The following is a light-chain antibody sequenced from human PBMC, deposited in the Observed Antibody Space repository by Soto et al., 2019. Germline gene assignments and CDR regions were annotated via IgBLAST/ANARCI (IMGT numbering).Light chain of an antibody. V-gene: IGLV2-23*02. J-gene: IGLJ1*01. CDR2: EVS. CDR1: SSDVGSYNL. CDR3: CSDAVGREV. Sequence: QSVLTQPASVSGSPGQSITISCTGTSSDVGSYNLVSWYQQHPGKAPKLMIYEVSKRPSGVSNRFSGSKSGNTASLTISGLQAEDEADYYCCSDAVGREVFGTGTEVTVL.